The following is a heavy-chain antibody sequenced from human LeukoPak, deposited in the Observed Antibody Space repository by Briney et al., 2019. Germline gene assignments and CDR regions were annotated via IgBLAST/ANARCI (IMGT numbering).Heavy chain of an antibody. D-gene: IGHD4/OR15-4a*01. V-gene: IGHV3-30*03. CDR2: ISYDGSHK. CDR3: SASRPHYGDYYGLDV. J-gene: IGHJ6*02. CDR1: GFTFSSYG. Sequence: GGSLRLSCAASGFTFSSYGMHWVRQAPGKGLEWVAVISYDGSHKYSADSVKGRFTISRDNSKNTLYLQMNSLRTEDTAVYFCSASRPHYGDYYGLDVWGHGTTVTVSS.